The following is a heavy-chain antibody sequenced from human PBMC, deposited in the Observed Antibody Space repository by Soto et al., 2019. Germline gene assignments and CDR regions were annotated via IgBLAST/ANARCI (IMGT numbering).Heavy chain of an antibody. CDR2: INPSGGST. CDR1: GYTFTSYY. D-gene: IGHD2-15*01. V-gene: IGHV1-46*03. J-gene: IGHJ4*02. Sequence: ASVKVSCKASGYTFTSYYMHWVRQAPGQGLEWMGIINPSGGSTSYAQKFQGRVTMTRDTSTSTVYMELSSLRSEDTAVYYCATVYCSGGSCYSIDYWGQGTLVTVYS. CDR3: ATVYCSGGSCYSIDY.